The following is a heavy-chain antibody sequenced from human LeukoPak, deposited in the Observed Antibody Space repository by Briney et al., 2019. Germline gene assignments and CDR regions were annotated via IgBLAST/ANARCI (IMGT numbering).Heavy chain of an antibody. V-gene: IGHV3-30-3*01. Sequence: GGSLRLSCAASGFTFSSYAMHWVRQAPGKGLEWVAVISYDGSNKYYADSVKGRFTISRDNSKNTLNLQMNSLRAEDTAVYYCARLRTTGAFDIWGQGTMVTVSS. CDR1: GFTFSSYA. CDR3: ARLRTTGAFDI. CDR2: ISYDGSNK. J-gene: IGHJ3*02. D-gene: IGHD2/OR15-2a*01.